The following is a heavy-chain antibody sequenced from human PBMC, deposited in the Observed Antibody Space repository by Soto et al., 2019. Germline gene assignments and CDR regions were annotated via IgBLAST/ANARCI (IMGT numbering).Heavy chain of an antibody. Sequence: GSLRLSCAASGFTFSNAWMNWVRQAPGKGLEWVGRIKSKTDGGTTDYAAPVKGRFTISRDDSKNTLYLQMNSLKTEDTAVYYCTTDRPLYSSSDKRDYWGQGTLVTVSS. CDR3: TTDRPLYSSSDKRDY. V-gene: IGHV3-15*07. J-gene: IGHJ4*02. CDR1: GFTFSNAW. CDR2: IKSKTDGGTT. D-gene: IGHD6-6*01.